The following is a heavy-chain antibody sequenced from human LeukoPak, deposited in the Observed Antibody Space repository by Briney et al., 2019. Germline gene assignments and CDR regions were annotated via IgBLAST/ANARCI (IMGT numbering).Heavy chain of an antibody. V-gene: IGHV3-11*01. D-gene: IGHD3-16*01. CDR3: ARGDVVYDYVWGRSY. Sequence: PGGSLRLSCAASGFMFSDYYMVWIRQAPGKGLEWIAYISSGGDTFFYADSAKGRFTISRDNSGDSLHLQMNSLRAEDTAVYYCARGDVVYDYVWGRSYWGQGTLVTVSS. CDR1: GFMFSDYY. CDR2: ISSGGDTF. J-gene: IGHJ4*02.